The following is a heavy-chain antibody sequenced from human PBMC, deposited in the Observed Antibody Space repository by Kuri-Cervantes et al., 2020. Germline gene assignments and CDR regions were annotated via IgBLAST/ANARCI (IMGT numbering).Heavy chain of an antibody. Sequence: SETLSLTCTVSGGSISSYYWSWIRQPPGKGLEWIGEINHRGYTDYNPSLKSRVTISEDTSRNQLSLKLTSVTAADTAVYYRARAAAAAPVADWGQGTLVTVSS. CDR2: INHRGYT. J-gene: IGHJ4*02. V-gene: IGHV4-34*01. CDR3: ARAAAAAPVAD. D-gene: IGHD6-13*01. CDR1: GGSISSYY.